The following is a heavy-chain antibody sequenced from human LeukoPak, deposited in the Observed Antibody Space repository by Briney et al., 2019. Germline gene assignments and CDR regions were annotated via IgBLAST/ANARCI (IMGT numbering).Heavy chain of an antibody. J-gene: IGHJ5*02. Sequence: SETLSLTCAVSGGSFSGYYWSWIRQPPGKGLEWIGEINHSGSTNYNPSLKSRVTISVDTSKNQFSLKLSSVTAADTAVYYCARSIVVVPAATNWFDPWGQGTLVTVSS. CDR1: GGSFSGYY. D-gene: IGHD2-2*01. CDR2: INHSGST. V-gene: IGHV4-34*01. CDR3: ARSIVVVPAATNWFDP.